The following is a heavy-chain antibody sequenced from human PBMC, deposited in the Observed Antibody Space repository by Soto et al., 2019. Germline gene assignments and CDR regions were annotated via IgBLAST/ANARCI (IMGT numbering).Heavy chain of an antibody. J-gene: IGHJ6*01. CDR3: TRGLLGGAPSYTFHGMDV. V-gene: IGHV3-72*01. D-gene: IGHD1-26*01. Sequence: EVQLLESGGGLVQPGGSLRLSCAASGFTFSDHYMDWVRQAPGKGLVWVALSRNRVNSHTTEYAASVKGRFTISIDESKSSLYLQMNSLKIEDTAVYYCTRGLLGGAPSYTFHGMDVWGQGTTVTVSS. CDR1: GFTFSDHY. CDR2: SRNRVNSHTT.